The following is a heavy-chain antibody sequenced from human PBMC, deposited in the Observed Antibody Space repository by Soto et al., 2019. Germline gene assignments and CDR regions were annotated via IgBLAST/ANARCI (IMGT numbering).Heavy chain of an antibody. CDR3: ARAREAAVLFN. D-gene: IGHD6-13*01. Sequence: SETLSLTCTVSGGSISSGDYYWSWIRQPPGKGLEWIGYIYYSGSAYYNPSLKSRVTISVDTSKNQFSLKLSSVTAADTAVYYCARAREAAVLFNWGQGTLVTVSS. CDR1: GGSISSGDYY. J-gene: IGHJ4*02. V-gene: IGHV4-30-4*01. CDR2: IYYSGSA.